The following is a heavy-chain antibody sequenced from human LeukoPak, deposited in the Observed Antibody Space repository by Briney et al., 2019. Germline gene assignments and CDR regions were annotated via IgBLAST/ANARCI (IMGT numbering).Heavy chain of an antibody. J-gene: IGHJ4*01. V-gene: IGHV4-38-2*01. CDR2: IYHGGST. D-gene: IGHD6-19*01. CDR1: GYSISSGFY. Sequence: SETLSLTCDVSGYSISSGFYWGWIRQPPGKGLEWIGNIYHGGSTYYNPSLKSRLTISIDTSKNHFSLKLTSVTAADTAVYFCARVASGWSSYFDYWGQGTLVTVSS. CDR3: ARVASGWSSYFDY.